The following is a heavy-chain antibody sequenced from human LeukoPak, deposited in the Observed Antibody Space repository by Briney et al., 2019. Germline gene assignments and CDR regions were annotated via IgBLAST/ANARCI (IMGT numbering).Heavy chain of an antibody. J-gene: IGHJ4*02. D-gene: IGHD3-3*01. CDR1: GLTFSNAW. CDR3: ASNLRPYYDFWSGYSIHPRPFDY. Sequence: GGSLRLSCAASGLTFSNAWMNWVRQAPGKGLEWVSSISSSSSYIYYADSVKGRFTISRDNAKNSLYLQMNSLRAEDTAVYYCASNLRPYYDFWSGYSIHPRPFDYWGQGTLVTVSS. CDR2: ISSSSSYI. V-gene: IGHV3-21*01.